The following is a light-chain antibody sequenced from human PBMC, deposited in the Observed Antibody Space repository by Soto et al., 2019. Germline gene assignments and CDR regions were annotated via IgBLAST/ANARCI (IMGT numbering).Light chain of an antibody. CDR3: QQYGSSPPRT. J-gene: IGKJ1*01. CDR1: QSVSSSY. V-gene: IGKV3-20*01. Sequence: EIVLTQSPGTLSLSPGERATLSCRASQSVSSSYLAWYQQKPGQAPRLLIYGASSRATGIPDRFSGRGSGTDFTLTISRLEPDDFAVYYCQQYGSSPPRTFGQGTQVEIK. CDR2: GAS.